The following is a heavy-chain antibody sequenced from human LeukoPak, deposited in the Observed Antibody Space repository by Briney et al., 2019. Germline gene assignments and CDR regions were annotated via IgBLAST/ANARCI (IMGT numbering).Heavy chain of an antibody. Sequence: PGRSLRLSCAASGFTFSSYGMHWVRQAPGKGLEWVALISYDGSNDYYADSVKGRFTISRDNSKNTLYLQMNSLRPEDTAVYYCAKDLTRGEIGIVVRGPVDWGQGTLVTVSS. CDR1: GFTFSSYG. CDR2: ISYDGSND. CDR3: AKDLTRGEIGIVVRGPVD. J-gene: IGHJ4*02. V-gene: IGHV3-30*18. D-gene: IGHD2-2*01.